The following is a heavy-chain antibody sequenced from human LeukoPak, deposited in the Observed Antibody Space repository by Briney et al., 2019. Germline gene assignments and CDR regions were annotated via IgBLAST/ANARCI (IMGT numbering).Heavy chain of an antibody. V-gene: IGHV4-39*01. CDR1: GGSISSSSYY. D-gene: IGHD3-9*01. J-gene: IGHJ3*02. Sequence: PSETLSLTCTVSGGSISSSSYYWGWIRQPPGKGLDWIGSIYYSGSTYYNPSLKSRVTISVDTSKHQFSLKLSSVTAADTAVYYCAAATMYYDILTGYYFYAFDIWGQGTMDTVSS. CDR2: IYYSGST. CDR3: AAATMYYDILTGYYFYAFDI.